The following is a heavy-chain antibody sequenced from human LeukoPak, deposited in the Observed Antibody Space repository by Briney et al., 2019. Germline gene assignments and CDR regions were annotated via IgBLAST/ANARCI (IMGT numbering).Heavy chain of an antibody. CDR3: ASLRGSRDY. Sequence: SSETLSLTCAVYGGSFSSYYWSWIRQPPGKGLEWIGEINHSGSTNYNPSLKSRVTISVDTSKNQFSLKLSSVTAADTAVYYCASLRGSRDYWGQGTLVTVSS. CDR1: GGSFSSYY. V-gene: IGHV4-34*01. CDR2: INHSGST. J-gene: IGHJ4*02. D-gene: IGHD3-16*01.